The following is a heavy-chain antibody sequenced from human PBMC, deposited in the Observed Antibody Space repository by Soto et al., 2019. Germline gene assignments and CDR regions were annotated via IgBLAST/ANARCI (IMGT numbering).Heavy chain of an antibody. Sequence: QITLKESGPPLVKPTQTLTLNCSVSGFSLNTYGVGVGCFLQPPGTALEWLALIYWDDDKRCSPSLKSRLTITKDTSKNQVVLTMTNMDPVDTVTYYCARALGSWGAYYFDYLGQGTRVTVSS. CDR3: ARALGSWGAYYFDY. CDR2: IYWDDDK. V-gene: IGHV2-5*02. J-gene: IGHJ4*02. CDR1: GFSLNTYGVG. D-gene: IGHD3-16*01.